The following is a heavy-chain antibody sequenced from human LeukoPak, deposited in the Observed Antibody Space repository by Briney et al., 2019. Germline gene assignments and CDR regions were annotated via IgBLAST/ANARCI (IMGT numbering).Heavy chain of an antibody. CDR3: TRGVYNYGGHNWFDP. CDR1: GYTFTSYY. J-gene: IGHJ5*02. D-gene: IGHD5-18*01. CDR2: INPSGGSR. Sequence: ASVKVSCKASGYTFTSYYMHWVRQAPGQGLEWMGIINPSGGSRSYAQKFQGRVTMTRDMSTSTVYMELSSLRSEDTAVYYCTRGVYNYGGHNWFDPWGQGTLVTVSS. V-gene: IGHV1-46*01.